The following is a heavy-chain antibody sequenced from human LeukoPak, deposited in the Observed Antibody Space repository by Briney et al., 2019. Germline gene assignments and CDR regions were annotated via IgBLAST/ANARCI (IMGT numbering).Heavy chain of an antibody. V-gene: IGHV1-3*03. CDR3: ARGPKLRYDFWSGSLTFNWFDP. Sequence: ASVKVSCKASGYTFTGYYMHWVRQAPGQRLEWMGWINAGNGNTKYSREFQGRVTITRDTSASTAYMELSSLRSEDMAVYYCARGPKLRYDFWSGSLTFNWFDPWGQGTLVTVSS. D-gene: IGHD3-3*01. CDR2: INAGNGNT. J-gene: IGHJ5*02. CDR1: GYTFTGYY.